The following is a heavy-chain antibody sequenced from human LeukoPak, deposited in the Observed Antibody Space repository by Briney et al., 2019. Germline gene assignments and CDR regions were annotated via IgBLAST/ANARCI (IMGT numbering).Heavy chain of an antibody. D-gene: IGHD5-18*01. CDR2: KYNSGYGCT. J-gene: IGHJ4*02. CDR3: ARAGYSYGTGYYFDY. CDR1: GGSISSGSYY. Sequence: SETLSLTCTASGGSISSGSYYWAWIRQPRGKGLEWIGNKYNSGYGCTYYNPSLKSRASISVDTSKNQLSLRLSSVTAADTAVYYCARAGYSYGTGYYFDYWGQGTLVTVSS. V-gene: IGHV4-39*07.